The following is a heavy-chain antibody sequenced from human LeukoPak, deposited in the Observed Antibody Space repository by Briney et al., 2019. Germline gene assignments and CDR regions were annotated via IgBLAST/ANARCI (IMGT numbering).Heavy chain of an antibody. D-gene: IGHD6-19*01. CDR1: GGTFTSYA. CDR2: IITIFGTA. CDR3: ARRRESSGLIFDY. Sequence: SVKLSCKASGGTFTSYAISWERQAPGQGLEWMGGIITIFGTANYSQKFQGRVTITTDESTSTAYMELSSLRSEDTAVCYCARRRESSGLIFDYWGQGTLVTISS. J-gene: IGHJ4*02. V-gene: IGHV1-69*05.